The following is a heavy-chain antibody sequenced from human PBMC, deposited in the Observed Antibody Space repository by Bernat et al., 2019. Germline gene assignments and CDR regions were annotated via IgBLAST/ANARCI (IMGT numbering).Heavy chain of an antibody. CDR3: ASGAAGVGGYYFDY. J-gene: IGHJ4*02. D-gene: IGHD6-13*01. CDR2: INPNSGGT. Sequence: QVQLVQSGAEVKKPGASVKVSCKASGYTFTGYYMHWVRQAPGQGLEWMGWINPNSGGTNYAQKFQGWVTRTGDTAISTAYMELGRLRSDDTAVYYCASGAAGVGGYYFDYWGQGTLVTVSS. CDR1: GYTFTGYY. V-gene: IGHV1-2*04.